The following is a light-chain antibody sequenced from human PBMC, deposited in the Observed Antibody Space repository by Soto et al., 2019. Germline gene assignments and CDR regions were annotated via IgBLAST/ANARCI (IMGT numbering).Light chain of an antibody. CDR2: DAS. J-gene: IGKJ1*01. CDR1: QSVNSSY. CDR3: QQRSNWPPWT. Sequence: IVLTQSAGTLSLSPGERATLSCRASQSVNSSYLAWYQQKPGQAPRLLIYDASNRATGIPARFSGSGSGTDFTLTISSLEPEDFAVYYCQQRSNWPPWTFGQGTKVDIK. V-gene: IGKV3-11*01.